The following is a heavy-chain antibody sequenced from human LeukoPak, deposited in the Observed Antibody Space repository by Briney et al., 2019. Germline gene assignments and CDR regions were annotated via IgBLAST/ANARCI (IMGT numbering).Heavy chain of an antibody. V-gene: IGHV3-7*01. CDR1: GFTSSSYR. J-gene: IGHJ6*03. Sequence: QPVGSPRLSSAPSGFTSSSYRMSCVRETPREGLGWVANIKQDGSETYSADSVKGRFTISRDNSKNSLYLQMNSLRAEDTAVYYCARDTSTSSGWSLDYYYMDVWGKGTTVTVSS. CDR3: ARDTSTSSGWSLDYYYMDV. D-gene: IGHD6-19*01. CDR2: IKQDGSET.